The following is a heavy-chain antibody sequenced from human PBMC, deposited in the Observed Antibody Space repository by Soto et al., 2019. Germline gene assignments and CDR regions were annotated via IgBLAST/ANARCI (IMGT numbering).Heavy chain of an antibody. J-gene: IGHJ1*01. D-gene: IGHD2-21*02. CDR3: ARVSCGGDCYSYFQH. CDR2: INPNSGGT. CDR1: GYTFTGYY. V-gene: IGHV1-2*04. Sequence: QVQLVQSGAEVKKPGASVKVSCKASGYTFTGYYMHWVRQAPGQGLEWMGWINPNSGGTNYAQKFQGWVTMTRDTSISTAYMELSRLRSDDTAVYYCARVSCGGDCYSYFQHWGQGPLVTVSS.